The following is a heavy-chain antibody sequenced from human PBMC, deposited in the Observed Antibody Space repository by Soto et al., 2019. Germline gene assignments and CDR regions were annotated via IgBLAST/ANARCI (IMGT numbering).Heavy chain of an antibody. V-gene: IGHV1-18*01. CDR1: GYTFTGYG. Sequence: ASVKVSCKASGYTFTGYGISWVRQAPGQGLEWMGWISAYNGNTNYAQKLQGRVTMTTDTSTSTAYMELRSLRSDDTAVYYCARGSVITFGGVIVRNWFDPWGQGTLVTVSS. CDR3: ARGSVITFGGVIVRNWFDP. J-gene: IGHJ5*02. CDR2: ISAYNGNT. D-gene: IGHD3-16*02.